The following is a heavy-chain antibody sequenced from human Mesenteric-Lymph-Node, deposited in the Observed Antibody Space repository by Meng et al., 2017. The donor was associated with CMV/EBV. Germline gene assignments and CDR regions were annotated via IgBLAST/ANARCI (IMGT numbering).Heavy chain of an antibody. CDR1: YY. Sequence: YYMSWIRQAPGKGLEWISFISSNSFYTDYADSVKGRFTISRDNSKNSLYLQMNSLRAEDTAVYYCARRGDSYYDPRGVYLWPQYFDSWGQGNLVTVSS. D-gene: IGHD3-16*01. J-gene: IGHJ4*02. V-gene: IGHV3-11*06. CDR3: ARRGDSYYDPRGVYLWPQYFDS. CDR2: ISSNSFYT.